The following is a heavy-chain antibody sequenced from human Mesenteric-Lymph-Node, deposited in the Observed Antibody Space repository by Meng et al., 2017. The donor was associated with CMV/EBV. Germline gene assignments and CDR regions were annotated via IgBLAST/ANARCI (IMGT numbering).Heavy chain of an antibody. CDR1: GFTFSSYG. Sequence: GESLKISCAASGFTFSSYGMHWVRQAPGKGLEWVAFIRYDGRNKYYADSVKGRFTISRDNAKNSVYLQMNSLRVEDTAVYYCARLAGGSGSYPDYWGQGTLVTVSS. CDR3: ARLAGGSGSYPDY. J-gene: IGHJ4*02. D-gene: IGHD3-10*01. CDR2: IRYDGRNK. V-gene: IGHV3-30*02.